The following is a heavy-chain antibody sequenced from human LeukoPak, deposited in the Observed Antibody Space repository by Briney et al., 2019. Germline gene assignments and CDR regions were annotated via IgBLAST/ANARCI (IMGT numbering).Heavy chain of an antibody. V-gene: IGHV1-18*01. CDR1: GYTFTTYG. CDR2: VSGYTGNT. CDR3: ARGEVSASLYYFDF. Sequence: GASVKVSCKSCGYTFTTYGVSWVRQAPGQGLDWMGWVSGYTGNTNYAERFQGRVTMTTDTSTSTVYMELTSLRSDDTAVYYCARGEVSASLYYFDFWGQGTLVTVS. D-gene: IGHD2-2*01. J-gene: IGHJ4*02.